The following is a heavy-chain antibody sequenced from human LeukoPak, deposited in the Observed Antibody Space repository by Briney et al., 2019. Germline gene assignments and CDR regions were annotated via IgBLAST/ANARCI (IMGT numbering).Heavy chain of an antibody. V-gene: IGHV4-59*11. CDR3: ASSIGAHYFDF. CDR1: GGSIDSHL. D-gene: IGHD2-21*01. Sequence: SETLSLTCTLSGGSIDSHLWNWIRQPPGQGLEWIGYVSGSGLTNYNPSLQSRLSMSVDTSKRQFSPELRSVTSADTAVYFCASSIGAHYFDFWAQGTLVSVSS. CDR2: VSGSGLT. J-gene: IGHJ4*02.